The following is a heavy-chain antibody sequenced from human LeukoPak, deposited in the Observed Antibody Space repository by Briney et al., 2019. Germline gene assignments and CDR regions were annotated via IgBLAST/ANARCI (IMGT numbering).Heavy chain of an antibody. Sequence: GGSLRLSCAASGFTFSSYAMHWVRQAPGKGLEWVAVISYDGSNKYYADSVKGRFTISRDNSKNTLYLQMNSLRAEDTAVYYCASSPYYYNSSGYLEGGDYWGQGTLVTVSS. D-gene: IGHD3-22*01. V-gene: IGHV3-30-3*01. J-gene: IGHJ4*02. CDR2: ISYDGSNK. CDR3: ASSPYYYNSSGYLEGGDY. CDR1: GFTFSSYA.